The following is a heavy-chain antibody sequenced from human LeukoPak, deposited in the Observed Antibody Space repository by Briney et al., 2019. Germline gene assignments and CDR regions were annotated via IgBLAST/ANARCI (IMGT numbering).Heavy chain of an antibody. Sequence: GGSLRLSCAASGFTFSSYWMSWVRQAPGKGLEWVANINKDGGEKYYVDSVKGRFTISRDNAKNSLYLQMNSLRADDTAVYYCAKDNYYDSSGYQIPSYYFDYWGQGTLVTVSS. J-gene: IGHJ4*02. CDR1: GFTFSSYW. CDR3: AKDNYYDSSGYQIPSYYFDY. D-gene: IGHD3-22*01. V-gene: IGHV3-7*03. CDR2: INKDGGEK.